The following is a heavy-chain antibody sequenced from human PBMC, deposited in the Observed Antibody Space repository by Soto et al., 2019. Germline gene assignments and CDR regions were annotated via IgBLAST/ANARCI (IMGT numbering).Heavy chain of an antibody. J-gene: IGHJ4*02. CDR2: INHSGST. D-gene: IGHD3-9*01. CDR1: GGSFSGYY. CDR3: ARGSGDPLRYFDWLFPGGFDY. V-gene: IGHV4-34*01. Sequence: SETLSLTCAVYGGSFSGYYWSWIRQPPGKGLEWIGEINHSGSTNYNPSLKSRVTISVDTSKNQFSLKLSSVTAADTAVYYCARGSGDPLRYFDWLFPGGFDYWGQGTLVTVSS.